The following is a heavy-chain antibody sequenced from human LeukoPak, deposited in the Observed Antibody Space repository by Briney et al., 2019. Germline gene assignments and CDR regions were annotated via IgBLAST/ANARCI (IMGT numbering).Heavy chain of an antibody. J-gene: IGHJ4*02. V-gene: IGHV3-21*01. D-gene: IGHD6-6*01. Sequence: GGSLRLSCAASGFTFSSYSMNWVRQAPGKGLEWFSSISSSSSYIYYADSVKGRFTISRDNAKNSLYLQMNSLRAEDTAVYYCARVYSSSSAYFDYWGQGTLVTVSS. CDR2: ISSSSSYI. CDR1: GFTFSSYS. CDR3: ARVYSSSSAYFDY.